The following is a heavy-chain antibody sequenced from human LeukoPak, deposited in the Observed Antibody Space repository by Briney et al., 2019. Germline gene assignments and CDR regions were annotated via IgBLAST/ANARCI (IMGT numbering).Heavy chain of an antibody. CDR1: GFTFSSYG. CDR2: ISYDGSNK. D-gene: IGHD5-24*01. J-gene: IGHJ4*02. Sequence: PGGSLRLSCAASGFTFSSYGMHWVRQAPGKGLEWVAVISYDGSNKYYADSVKGRFTISRDNSKNTLYLQMNSLRAEDTAVYYCAKDSGDGYNYVDYWGQGTLVTVPS. CDR3: AKDSGDGYNYVDY. V-gene: IGHV3-30*18.